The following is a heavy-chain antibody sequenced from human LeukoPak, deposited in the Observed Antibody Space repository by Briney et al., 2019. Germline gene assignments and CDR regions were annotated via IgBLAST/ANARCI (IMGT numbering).Heavy chain of an antibody. Sequence: KPGGSLRLSCAASGFTFSSYSMNWVRQAPGKGLEWVSSISSSSSYIYYADSVKGRFTISRDNAKNSLYLQMNSLRAEDTAVYYCARFDPPRHRITIFGVVMRAFDIWGQGTMVTVSS. V-gene: IGHV3-21*01. CDR3: ARFDPPRHRITIFGVVMRAFDI. CDR1: GFTFSSYS. CDR2: ISSSSSYI. D-gene: IGHD3-3*01. J-gene: IGHJ3*02.